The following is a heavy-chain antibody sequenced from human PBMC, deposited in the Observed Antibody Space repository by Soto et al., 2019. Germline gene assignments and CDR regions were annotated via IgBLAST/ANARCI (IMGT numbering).Heavy chain of an antibody. J-gene: IGHJ3*02. V-gene: IGHV1-69*13. CDR3: ARVKYLLEWSLDAFDI. D-gene: IGHD3-3*01. CDR1: GGTFSSYA. CDR2: IIPIFGTA. Sequence: SVKVSCQASGGTFSSYAISCVRQAPGQGLEWMGGIIPIFGTANYAQKFQGRVTITADESTSTAYMELSSLRSEDTAVYYCARVKYLLEWSLDAFDIWGQGTMVTVSS.